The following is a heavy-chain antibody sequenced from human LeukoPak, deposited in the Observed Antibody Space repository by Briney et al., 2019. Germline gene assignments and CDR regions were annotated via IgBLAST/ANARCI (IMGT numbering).Heavy chain of an antibody. D-gene: IGHD1-26*01. J-gene: IGHJ4*02. V-gene: IGHV1-3*01. CDR1: GYTFTSYA. CDR3: ARGGVGATRVQDY. Sequence: ASVKVSCKASGYTFTSYAMHWVRQAPGQRLEWMGWTNAGNGNTKYSQRFQGRVTITRDTSASTAYMELSSLRSEDTAVYYCARGGVGATRVQDYWGQGTLVTVSS. CDR2: TNAGNGNT.